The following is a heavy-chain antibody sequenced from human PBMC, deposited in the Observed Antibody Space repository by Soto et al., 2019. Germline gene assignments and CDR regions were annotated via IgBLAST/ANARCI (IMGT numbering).Heavy chain of an antibody. D-gene: IGHD5-12*01. CDR1: GFTFSRYA. CDR3: AKSTGVLATTGVAFDG. CDR2: ISGSGADS. V-gene: IGHV3-23*01. Sequence: EVQLLESGGGLVQPGGSLRLSCAASGFTFSRYAMSWVRQAPGKGLERVSAISGSGADSYDSDSVKGRFIISRDNSKNTLSLQMNSLRAEDTAVYYCAKSTGVLATTGVAFDGWGQGTMVTVSS. J-gene: IGHJ3*01.